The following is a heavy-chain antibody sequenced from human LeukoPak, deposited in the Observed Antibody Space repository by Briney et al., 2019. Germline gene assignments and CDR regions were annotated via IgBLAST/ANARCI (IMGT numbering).Heavy chain of an antibody. D-gene: IGHD1-26*01. CDR2: INPNSGGT. CDR1: GYTFTGYY. V-gene: IGHV1-2*02. J-gene: IGHJ6*02. Sequence: ASVKVSCKASGYTFTGYYMHWVRQAPGQGLEWMGWINPNSGGTNYAQKFQGRVTMTRDTSISTAYMELSRLRSDDTAVYYCARSWWMVGAIPFYYYGMDVWGQGTTVTVSS. CDR3: ARSWWMVGAIPFYYYGMDV.